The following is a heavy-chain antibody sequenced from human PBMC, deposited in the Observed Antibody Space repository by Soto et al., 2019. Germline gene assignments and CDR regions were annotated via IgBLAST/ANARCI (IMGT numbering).Heavy chain of an antibody. Sequence: ASVKVSCKASGGTFSRYAISWVRQAPGQGLEWMGGIIPIFGTANYAQKFQGRVTITADESTSTAYMELSSLRSEDTAVYYCARNPRDFDWSPYYYYGMHVCGRGTTVTVSS. CDR3: ARNPRDFDWSPYYYYGMHV. J-gene: IGHJ6*02. V-gene: IGHV1-69*13. CDR2: IIPIFGTA. D-gene: IGHD3-9*01. CDR1: GGTFSRYA.